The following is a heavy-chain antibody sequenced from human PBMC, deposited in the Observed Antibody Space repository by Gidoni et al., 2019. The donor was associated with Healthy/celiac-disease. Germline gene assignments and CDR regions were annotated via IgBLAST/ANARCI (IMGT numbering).Heavy chain of an antibody. CDR2: INPNSGGT. J-gene: IGHJ4*02. Sequence: QVQLVQSGAEVKKPGASVKVSCKASGYTFTGYYMHWVRQAPGQGLEWMGWINPNSGGTTYAQKFQGRVTMTRDTSISTAYMELSRLRSDDTAVYYCARGDYGDNFDYWGQGTLVTVSS. CDR1: GYTFTGYY. CDR3: ARGDYGDNFDY. D-gene: IGHD4-17*01. V-gene: IGHV1-2*02.